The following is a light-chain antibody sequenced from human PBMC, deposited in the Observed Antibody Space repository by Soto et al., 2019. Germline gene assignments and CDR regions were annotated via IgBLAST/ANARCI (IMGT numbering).Light chain of an antibody. CDR3: QQYDNVPPDRFT. J-gene: IGKJ3*01. CDR2: DSS. CDR1: QDINNY. V-gene: IGKV1-33*01. Sequence: DIQMTQSPSSLSASVGDRVTITCQASQDINNYLNWYQQKPGKAPKLLIYDSSNLEIGVQTRFSGSGSGTDFTFTISSLQPEDIETYYCQQYDNVPPDRFTFGPGTKVDI.